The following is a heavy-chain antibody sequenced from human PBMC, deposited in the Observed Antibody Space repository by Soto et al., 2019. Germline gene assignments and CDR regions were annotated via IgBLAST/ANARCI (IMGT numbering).Heavy chain of an antibody. J-gene: IGHJ3*02. V-gene: IGHV4-39*01. CDR1: GGSISSNFYY. CDR2: IYYRGST. CDR3: ARQTDDSYNFNAFDI. Sequence: PSXTLSLTCTVSGGSISSNFYYWGWIRQPPGKGLQWIGNIYYRGSTNYNPSLKSPVTISVDTSRNQFSLKLSSVTAADTAVYYCARQTDDSYNFNAFDIGGQGTMVXVS. D-gene: IGHD3-3*01.